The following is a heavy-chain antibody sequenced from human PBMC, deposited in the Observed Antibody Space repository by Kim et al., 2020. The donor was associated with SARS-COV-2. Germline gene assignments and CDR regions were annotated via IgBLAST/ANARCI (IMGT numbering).Heavy chain of an antibody. D-gene: IGHD3-3*01. V-gene: IGHV1-8*01. CDR1: GYTFTSYD. J-gene: IGHJ6*03. CDR2: MNPNSGNT. Sequence: ASVKVSCKASGYTFTSYDINWVRQATGQGLERMGWMNPNSGNTGYAQKFQGRVTMTRNTSISTAYMELSSLRSEDTAVYYCARAVSGSMVTIFGVVTNYYYYYMDVWGKGTTVTVSS. CDR3: ARAVSGSMVTIFGVVTNYYYYYMDV.